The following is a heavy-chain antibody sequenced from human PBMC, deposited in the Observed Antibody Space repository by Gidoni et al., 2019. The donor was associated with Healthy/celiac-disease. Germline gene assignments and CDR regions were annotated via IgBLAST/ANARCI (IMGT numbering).Heavy chain of an antibody. CDR2: IKQDGSEK. CDR3: ARGGSSPIYGMDV. J-gene: IGHJ6*02. V-gene: IGHV3-7*01. Sequence: EVQLVESGGGLVQPGGSMRLSCAASGFSFSSYWMSCVRQAPGKGLEWVANIKQDGSEKYYVDSVKGRFTISRDNAKNSLYLQMNSLRAEDTAVYYGARGGSSPIYGMDVWGQGTTVTVSS. D-gene: IGHD6-6*01. CDR1: GFSFSSYW.